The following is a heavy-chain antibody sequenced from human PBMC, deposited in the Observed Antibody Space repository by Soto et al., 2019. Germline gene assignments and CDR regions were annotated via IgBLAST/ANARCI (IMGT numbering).Heavy chain of an antibody. CDR1: GGSISSSSYY. Sequence: PSETLSLTCTVSGGSISSSSYYWGWIRQPPGKGLEWIGSIYYSGSTYYNPSLKSRVTISVDTSKNQFSLKLSSVTAADTAVYYCARLRTSAGDYFDYWGQGTLVTAPQ. V-gene: IGHV4-39*01. CDR3: ARLRTSAGDYFDY. CDR2: IYYSGST. D-gene: IGHD6-13*01. J-gene: IGHJ4*02.